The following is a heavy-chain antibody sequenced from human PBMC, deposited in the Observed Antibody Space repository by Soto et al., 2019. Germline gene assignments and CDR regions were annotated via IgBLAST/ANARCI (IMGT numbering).Heavy chain of an antibody. D-gene: IGHD2-2*01. J-gene: IGHJ6*02. Sequence: EVQLVESGGGLVQPGGSLKLSCAASGFTFSGSAMHWVRQASGKGLEWVGRIRSKANSYATAYAASVKGRFTISRDDSKNTAYLQMNSLKTEDTAVYYCTRSLIVLVPAAIPVRYGMDVWGQGTTVTVSS. CDR3: TRSLIVLVPAAIPVRYGMDV. V-gene: IGHV3-73*01. CDR2: IRSKANSYAT. CDR1: GFTFSGSA.